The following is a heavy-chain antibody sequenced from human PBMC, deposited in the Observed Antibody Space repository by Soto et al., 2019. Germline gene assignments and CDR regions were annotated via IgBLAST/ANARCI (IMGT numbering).Heavy chain of an antibody. CDR1: GSPLSELA. CDR3: ATMGFCGPGCYSFDY. V-gene: IGHV1-24*01. Sequence: ASVQVSCKVSGSPLSELARHCVRQAPGKGFEWMGGFDPEGSDTIYAQKFQGRVTMTSDTSTETAYMELESLTSEDMAFYYCATMGFCGPGCYSFDYWGQGTMVPVSS. CDR2: FDPEGSDT. D-gene: IGHD2-21*02. J-gene: IGHJ4*02.